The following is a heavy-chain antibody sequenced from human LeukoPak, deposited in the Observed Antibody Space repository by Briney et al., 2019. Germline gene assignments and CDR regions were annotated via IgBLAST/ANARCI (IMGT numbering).Heavy chain of an antibody. CDR2: INPNSGGT. Sequence: ASVKVSCKASGYTFTGYYMHWVRQAPGQGLEWMGWINPNSGGTNYARKFQGRVTMTRDTSISTAYMELSRLRSDDTAVYYCASRGVVAATRVFDCWGQGTLVTVSS. J-gene: IGHJ4*02. CDR1: GYTFTGYY. V-gene: IGHV1-2*02. D-gene: IGHD2-15*01. CDR3: ASRGVVAATRVFDC.